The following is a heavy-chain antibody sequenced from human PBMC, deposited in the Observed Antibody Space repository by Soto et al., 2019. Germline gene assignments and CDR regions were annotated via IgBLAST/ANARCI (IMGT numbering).Heavy chain of an antibody. Sequence: QPGGSLRLSCAASGFTFSSYAMHWVRQAPGKGLEWVAVISYDGSNKYYADSVKGRFTISRDNSKNTLYLQMNSLRAEDTAVYYCAREGSAGYSSSWIDYWGQGTLVTVSS. CDR1: GFTFSSYA. CDR3: AREGSAGYSSSWIDY. D-gene: IGHD6-13*01. CDR2: ISYDGSNK. V-gene: IGHV3-30-3*01. J-gene: IGHJ4*02.